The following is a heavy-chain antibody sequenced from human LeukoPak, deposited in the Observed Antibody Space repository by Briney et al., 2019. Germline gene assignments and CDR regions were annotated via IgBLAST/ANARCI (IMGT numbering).Heavy chain of an antibody. CDR3: ARDAPPYYYDSSGYPDAFDI. D-gene: IGHD3-22*01. Sequence: GGSLRLSCAASGFTVSSNYMSWVRQAPGKGLEWVSVIYSGGSTYYADSVKGRFTISRDNSENTLYLQMNSLRAEDTAVYYCARDAPPYYYDSSGYPDAFDIWGQGTMVTVSS. CDR2: IYSGGST. V-gene: IGHV3-53*01. J-gene: IGHJ3*02. CDR1: GFTVSSNY.